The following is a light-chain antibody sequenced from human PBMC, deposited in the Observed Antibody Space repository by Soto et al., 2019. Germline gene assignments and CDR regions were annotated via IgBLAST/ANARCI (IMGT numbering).Light chain of an antibody. V-gene: IGLV1-51*01. CDR1: SSNIGNNY. CDR2: DDD. Sequence: QSVLTQPPSVSAAPGQKVTISCSGSSSNIGNNYVSWYQQFPGTAPKLLIYDDDQRPSGIPDRFSGSKSGTSATLGITGFQTGDEADYYCGSWDSSLSAYVFGTGTKVTVL. J-gene: IGLJ1*01. CDR3: GSWDSSLSAYV.